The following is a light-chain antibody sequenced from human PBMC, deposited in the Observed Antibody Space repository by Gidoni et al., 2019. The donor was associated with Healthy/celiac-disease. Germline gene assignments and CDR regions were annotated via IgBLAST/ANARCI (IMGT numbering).Light chain of an antibody. J-gene: IGKJ4*01. CDR3: QQSYSTPLLT. CDR1: QSISSY. V-gene: IGKV1-39*01. CDR2: AAS. Sequence: DIQMTHSPSSLSASVGDRVTITCRASQSISSYLNWYQQKPGKAPKLLIYAASSLQSGVPSRFNGSGSGTEFTLTISSLQPEDFATYYCQQSYSTPLLTFGGETKVEIK.